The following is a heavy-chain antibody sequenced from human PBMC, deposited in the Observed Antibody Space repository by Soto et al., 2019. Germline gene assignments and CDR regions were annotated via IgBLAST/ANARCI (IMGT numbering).Heavy chain of an antibody. D-gene: IGHD6-19*01. Sequence: GGSLRLSCAASGFTFSSYSMNWVRQAPGKGLEWVSSISSSSSYIYYADSVKGRFTISRDNAKNSLYLQMNSLRAEDTAVYYCARVSLYSSGWTYYYYYYMDVWGKGTTVTVSS. CDR2: ISSSSSYI. V-gene: IGHV3-21*01. J-gene: IGHJ6*03. CDR3: ARVSLYSSGWTYYYYYYMDV. CDR1: GFTFSSYS.